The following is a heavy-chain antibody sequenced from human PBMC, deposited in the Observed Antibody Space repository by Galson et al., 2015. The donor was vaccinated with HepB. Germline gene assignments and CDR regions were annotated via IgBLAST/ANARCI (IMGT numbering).Heavy chain of an antibody. V-gene: IGHV4-61*02. CDR3: ARDIGIFASARWFDP. CDR1: GGSISSGSYY. Sequence: LSLTCTVSGGSISSGSYYWSWIRQPAGKGLEWIGRIYTSGSTNYNPSLKSRVTMSVDTSKNQFSLKLSSVTAADTAVYYCARDIGIFASARWFDPWGQGTLVTVSS. CDR2: IYTSGST. D-gene: IGHD3-3*01. J-gene: IGHJ5*02.